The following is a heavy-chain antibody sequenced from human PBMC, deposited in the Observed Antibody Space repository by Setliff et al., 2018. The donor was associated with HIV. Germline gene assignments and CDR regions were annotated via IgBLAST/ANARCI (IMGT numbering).Heavy chain of an antibody. Sequence: ASVKVSCKTSGYTFTSFDINWVRQATGQGLEWMGWMNPDSGNTGYAQKFQGRVTMTRKTSTSTAFMEPISLRSEDTAVYYCARAPRGVGSSSYFDYWGQGALVTVSS. V-gene: IGHV1-8*02. CDR3: ARAPRGVGSSSYFDY. CDR2: MNPDSGNT. CDR1: GYTFTSFD. J-gene: IGHJ4*02. D-gene: IGHD2-2*01.